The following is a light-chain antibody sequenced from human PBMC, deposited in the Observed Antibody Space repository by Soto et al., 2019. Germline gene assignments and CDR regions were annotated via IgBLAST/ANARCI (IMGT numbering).Light chain of an antibody. CDR3: GTWDSSLSAYYV. CDR2: DNN. CDR1: SSNIGNNY. J-gene: IGLJ1*01. V-gene: IGLV1-51*01. Sequence: QSVLTQPPSVSAAPGQKVTMSCSGSSSNIGNNYVSWYQQLPGTAPKLLIYDNNKRPSGIPDRFSGSKSGTSATLGITGLQTGDEADYYCGTWDSSLSAYYVFGTGTKVT.